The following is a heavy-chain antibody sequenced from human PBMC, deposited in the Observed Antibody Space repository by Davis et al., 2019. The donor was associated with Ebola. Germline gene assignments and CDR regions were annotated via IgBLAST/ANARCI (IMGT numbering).Heavy chain of an antibody. J-gene: IGHJ6*02. CDR3: ARDKLRESYYYYYGMDV. CDR1: GFTFSDYW. CDR2: ISYDGSNK. Sequence: GESLKISCAASGFTFSDYWMHWXXXXXXXXXEWVAVISYDGSNKYYADSVKGRFTISRDNSKNTLYLQMNSLRAEDTAVYYCARDKLRESYYYYYGMDVWGQGTTVTVSS. D-gene: IGHD3-10*01. V-gene: IGHV3-30-3*01.